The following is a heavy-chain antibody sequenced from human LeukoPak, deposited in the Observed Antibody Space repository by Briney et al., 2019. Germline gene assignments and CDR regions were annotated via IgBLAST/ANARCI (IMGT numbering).Heavy chain of an antibody. CDR2: INHSGST. D-gene: IGHD3-10*01. V-gene: IGHV4-34*01. CDR1: GGSFSGYY. Sequence: SETLSLTCTVYGGSFSGYYWSWIRQPPGKGLEWLGEINHSGSTNYNPSLKSRVTISVDTSKNQFSLKLSSVTAADTAVYYCARGFGSGSYYNYWGQGTLVTVSS. J-gene: IGHJ4*02. CDR3: ARGFGSGSYYNY.